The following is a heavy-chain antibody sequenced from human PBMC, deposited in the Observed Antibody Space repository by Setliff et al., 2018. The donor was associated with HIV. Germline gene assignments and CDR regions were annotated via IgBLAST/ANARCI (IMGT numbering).Heavy chain of an antibody. J-gene: IGHJ3*02. CDR3: ARDPMRDYNGMPGDI. D-gene: IGHD1-1*01. V-gene: IGHV3-7*01. CDR1: GFTFHTYF. Sequence: GGSLRLSCAVSGFTFHTYFMSWVRQAPGKGLEWVANINHDGSEKNYVDSVTGRFTSSRDNSKNLLYLQMNHLRAEDTAVYYCARDPMRDYNGMPGDIWGQGTMVT. CDR2: INHDGSEK.